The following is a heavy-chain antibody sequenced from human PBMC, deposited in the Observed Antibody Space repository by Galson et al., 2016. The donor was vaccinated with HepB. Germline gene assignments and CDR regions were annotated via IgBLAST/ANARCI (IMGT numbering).Heavy chain of an antibody. Sequence: QSGAEVKKPGESLKISCKGSGYSFSTYWIVWVRQMPGKGLEWMGIIYPGDSDTTYSPSFQGQVTISADKSISTAYLQWRSLKASDTAMYYCARRQVMVGSRDWFDPWGQGTLVTVSS. CDR3: ARRQVMVGSRDWFDP. CDR1: GYSFSTYW. V-gene: IGHV5-51*01. J-gene: IGHJ5*02. D-gene: IGHD1-26*01. CDR2: IYPGDSDT.